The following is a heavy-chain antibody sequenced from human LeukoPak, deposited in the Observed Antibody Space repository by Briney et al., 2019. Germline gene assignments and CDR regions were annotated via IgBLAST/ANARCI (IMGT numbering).Heavy chain of an antibody. CDR1: GFTVSTNY. J-gene: IGHJ1*01. CDR3: AGRAEYFQH. Sequence: GGSLRLSCAASGFTVSTNYMSWVRQTPGKGLEWVSIIYAGGTTYYADSVKGRFTISRDNSKNTLYLQMNSLRADDTAVYYCAGRAEYFQHSGQGTLVTVSS. CDR2: IYAGGTT. V-gene: IGHV3-53*01.